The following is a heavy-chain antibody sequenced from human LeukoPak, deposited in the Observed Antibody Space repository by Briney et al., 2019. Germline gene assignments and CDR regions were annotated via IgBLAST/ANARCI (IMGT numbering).Heavy chain of an antibody. Sequence: SETLSLTCTVSGGSISSYYWSWIRQPAGKGLEWIGRIYTSGSTNYNPSLKSRVTMSVDTSKNRFSLKLSSVTAADTAVYYCAGEGIAARGSDYWGQGTLVTVSS. J-gene: IGHJ4*02. CDR1: GGSISSYY. V-gene: IGHV4-4*07. CDR2: IYTSGST. CDR3: AGEGIAARGSDY. D-gene: IGHD6-6*01.